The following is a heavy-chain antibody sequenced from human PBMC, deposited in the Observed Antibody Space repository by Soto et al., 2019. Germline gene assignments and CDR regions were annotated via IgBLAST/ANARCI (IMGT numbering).Heavy chain of an antibody. CDR2: IYWDDAK. J-gene: IGHJ4*02. CDR1: GFSLSTSGVG. Sequence: QITLKESGPTLVKPTQTLTLTCTFSGFSLSTSGVGVGWIRQPPGKALEWLALIYWDDAKEYSPSLKSRLTIPKDPPKNQLVLIMTKMDPVETATYYCAHKGGGDRILDYWGQGTLVTVSS. D-gene: IGHD3-16*01. V-gene: IGHV2-5*02. CDR3: AHKGGGDRILDY.